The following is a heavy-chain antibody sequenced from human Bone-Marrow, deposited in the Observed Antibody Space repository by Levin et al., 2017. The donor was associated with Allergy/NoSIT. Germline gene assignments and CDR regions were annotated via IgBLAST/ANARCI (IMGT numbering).Heavy chain of an antibody. J-gene: IGHJ4*02. CDR3: ARQGSGNYDFWGGYYHGPFDS. CDR2: IYPADSDT. V-gene: IGHV5-51*01. D-gene: IGHD3-3*01. CDR1: GYSFGNYW. Sequence: GGSLRLSCQASGYSFGNYWIAWVRQVPGKGLEWMGLIYPADSDTKYNPSFQGQVTISADKSISTAYLQWSSLKASDPAKSYCARQGSGNYDFWGGYYHGPFDSWGQGALVTVSS.